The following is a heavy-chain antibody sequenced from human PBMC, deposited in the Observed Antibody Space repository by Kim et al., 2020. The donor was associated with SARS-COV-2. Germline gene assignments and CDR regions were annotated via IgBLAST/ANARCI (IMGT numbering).Heavy chain of an antibody. V-gene: IGHV3-33*01. J-gene: IGHJ1*01. Sequence: GGSLRLSCAASGFTFSSYGMHWVRQAPGKGLEWVAVIWYDGSNKYYADSVKGRFTISRDNSKNTLYLQMNSLRAEDTAVYYCARDEGRGATNEYFQHWGQGTLVTVSS. CDR2: IWYDGSNK. CDR1: GFTFSSYG. D-gene: IGHD1-26*01. CDR3: ARDEGRGATNEYFQH.